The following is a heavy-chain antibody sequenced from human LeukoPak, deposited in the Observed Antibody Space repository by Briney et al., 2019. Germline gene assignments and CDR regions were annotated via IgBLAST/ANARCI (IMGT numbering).Heavy chain of an antibody. Sequence: GGSLRLSCAASGFTFSNAWMSWVRQAPGKGLEWVGRIKSKTDGGTTDYAAPVKGRSTISRDDSKNTLYLQMNSLKTEDTAVYYCTTDPPYDYKNFDYWGQGTLVTVSS. D-gene: IGHD4-11*01. V-gene: IGHV3-15*01. CDR1: GFTFSNAW. J-gene: IGHJ4*02. CDR3: TTDPPYDYKNFDY. CDR2: IKSKTDGGTT.